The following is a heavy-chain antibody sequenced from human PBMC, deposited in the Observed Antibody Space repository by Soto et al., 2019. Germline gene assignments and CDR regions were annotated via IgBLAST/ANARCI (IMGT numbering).Heavy chain of an antibody. J-gene: IGHJ5*02. D-gene: IGHD1-26*01. CDR3: ASLSGSYGFDP. Sequence: EAQLVEPGGDLVQPGGSLRLSCAGSGFSFSSYEMNWVRQAPGKGLEWVSYISSSGSDTYYADSVKARFTISRDNAQNSLYLQMTRLRAEDTAIYYCASLSGSYGFDPWGQGTLVTVYS. CDR1: GFSFSSYE. V-gene: IGHV3-48*03. CDR2: ISSSGSDT.